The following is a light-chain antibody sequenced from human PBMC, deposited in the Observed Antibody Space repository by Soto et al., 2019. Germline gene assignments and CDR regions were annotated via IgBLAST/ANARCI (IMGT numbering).Light chain of an antibody. J-gene: IGLJ3*02. V-gene: IGLV2-23*01. Sequence: QSVLTQPASVSGSPGQSITISCTGTSSDVGNYNLVSWYQQHPGTAPKLMIYENIKRASGVSDRFSGSTSGITASLRISVLQAEDEADYYCCSYAGSSTWVFGGGTKLTVL. CDR3: CSYAGSSTWV. CDR1: SSDVGNYNL. CDR2: ENI.